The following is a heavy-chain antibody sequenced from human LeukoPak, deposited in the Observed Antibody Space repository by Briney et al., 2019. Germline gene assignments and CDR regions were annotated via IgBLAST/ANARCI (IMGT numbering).Heavy chain of an antibody. CDR2: IKQDGSEK. V-gene: IGHV3-7*01. CDR1: GFTFSSYW. CDR3: ARDDVAPVNDFWSDY. D-gene: IGHD3-3*01. Sequence: GGSLRLSCAASGFTFSSYWMSWVRQAPGKGLEWVANIKQDGSEKYYVDSVKGRFTISRDNAKNLLYLQMNSLRAEDTAVYYCARDDVAPVNDFWSDYWGQGTLVTVSS. J-gene: IGHJ4*02.